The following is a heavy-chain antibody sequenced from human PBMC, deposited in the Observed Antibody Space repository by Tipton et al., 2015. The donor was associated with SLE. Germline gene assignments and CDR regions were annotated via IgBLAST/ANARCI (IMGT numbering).Heavy chain of an antibody. CDR1: GFSFNTYA. CDR2: IWYDGSNK. Sequence: SLRLSCAASGFSFNTYAMTWVRQAPGKGLEWVAVIWYDGSNKFYADSVKGRFTISRDNSKNTVSLQMNSLRVEDTAVYFCARGRGGEFLDYWGQGTLVTVSS. D-gene: IGHD3-16*01. CDR3: ARGRGGEFLDY. J-gene: IGHJ4*02. V-gene: IGHV3-33*07.